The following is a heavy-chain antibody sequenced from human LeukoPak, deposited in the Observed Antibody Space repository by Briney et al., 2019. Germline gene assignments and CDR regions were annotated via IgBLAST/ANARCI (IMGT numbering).Heavy chain of an antibody. CDR1: GDSVSSNSDA. CDR2: TYYRSKWYN. Sequence: SQTLSLTCAISGDSVSSNSDAWNWIRQSPSRGLEWLGRTYYRSKWYNDYAVSVKSRLTINPDTSKNQFSLQLNSVTPEDTAVYYCARDLGYSSSWYTRPENWFDPWGQGTLVTVSS. V-gene: IGHV6-1*01. D-gene: IGHD6-13*01. CDR3: ARDLGYSSSWYTRPENWFDP. J-gene: IGHJ5*02.